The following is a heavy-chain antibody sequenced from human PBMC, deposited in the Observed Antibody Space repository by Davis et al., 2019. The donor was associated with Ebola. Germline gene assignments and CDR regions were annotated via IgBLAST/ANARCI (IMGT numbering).Heavy chain of an antibody. V-gene: IGHV4-59*08. CDR3: ASRPGYCSGGSCYSGDY. D-gene: IGHD2-15*01. CDR2: IYYSGST. J-gene: IGHJ4*02. Sequence: MPSETLSLTCTVSGGSISSYYWSWIRQPPGKGLEWIGYIYYSGSTNYNPSLKSRVTISVDTSKNQFSLKLSSVTAADTAVYYCASRPGYCSGGSCYSGDYWGQGTLVTVSS. CDR1: GGSISSYY.